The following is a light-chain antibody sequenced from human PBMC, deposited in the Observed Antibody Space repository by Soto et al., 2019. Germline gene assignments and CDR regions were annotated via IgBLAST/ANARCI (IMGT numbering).Light chain of an antibody. V-gene: IGKV3-20*01. CDR3: QQYGSSPLT. Sequence: EIVLTQSPATLSLSPGERATLSCRASQSVSSSHLAWHQHKPGQAPSLLIYDASSRATGIPERFSGSGSGTDFTLTISRLEPEEFAVYYCQQYGSSPLTFGGGTKVDIK. CDR2: DAS. J-gene: IGKJ4*01. CDR1: QSVSSSH.